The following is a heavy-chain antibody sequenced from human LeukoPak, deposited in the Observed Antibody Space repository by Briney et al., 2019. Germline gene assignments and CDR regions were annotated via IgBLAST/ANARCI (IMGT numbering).Heavy chain of an antibody. J-gene: IGHJ4*02. CDR2: IDWDDDK. Sequence: SGPTLVNPTQTLTLTCTFSGFSLSTSGMCVSWIRQPPGKALEWLARIDWDDDKYYSTSLTTRLTISKDTSKNQVVLTMTNMDPVDTATYYCARITPAGRQLDYWGQGTLVTVSS. D-gene: IGHD6-13*01. CDR3: ARITPAGRQLDY. CDR1: GFSLSTSGMC. V-gene: IGHV2-70*11.